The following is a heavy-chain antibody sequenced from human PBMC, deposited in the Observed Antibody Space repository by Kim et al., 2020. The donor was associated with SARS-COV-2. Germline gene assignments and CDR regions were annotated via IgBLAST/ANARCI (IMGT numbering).Heavy chain of an antibody. Sequence: GGSLRLSCAASGFTFSDYYMSWIRQAPGKGLEWVSYISSSSSYTNYADSVKGRFTISRDNAKNSLYLQMNSLRAEDTAVYYCARVSYDFWSGYWGFDYWGQGTLVTVSS. CDR1: GFTFSDYY. D-gene: IGHD3-3*01. CDR3: ARVSYDFWSGYWGFDY. V-gene: IGHV3-11*06. J-gene: IGHJ4*02. CDR2: ISSSSSYT.